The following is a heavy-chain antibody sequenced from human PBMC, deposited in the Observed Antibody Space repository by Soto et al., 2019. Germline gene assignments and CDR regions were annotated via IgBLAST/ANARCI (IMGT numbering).Heavy chain of an antibody. CDR3: ARVDYDFWSGTPNGMDV. CDR2: INSDGSST. V-gene: IGHV3-74*01. D-gene: IGHD3-3*01. J-gene: IGHJ6*02. CDR1: GFTFSSYW. Sequence: GGSLRLSCAASGFTFSSYWMHWVRQAPGKGLVWVSRINSDGSSTSYADSMKGRFTISRDNAKNTLYLQMNSLRAEDTAVYYCARVDYDFWSGTPNGMDVWGQGTTVTVSS.